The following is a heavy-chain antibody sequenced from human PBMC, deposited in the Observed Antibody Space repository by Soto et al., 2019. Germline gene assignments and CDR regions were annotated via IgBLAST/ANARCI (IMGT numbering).Heavy chain of an antibody. V-gene: IGHV4-31*03. CDR3: AGGCRRTKFLVVVAAKTTSMYNWFDP. CDR1: GGSINSGAYY. D-gene: IGHD2-15*01. J-gene: IGHJ5*02. CDR2: IYYSGTT. Sequence: SETLSLTCTVSGGSINSGAYYWSWIRQHPGKGLEWVGYIYYSGTTYYNPSLQSRLTISRDTAKNQFSLKLTSVTAADTAVYYCAGGCRRTKFLVVVAAKTTSMYNWFDPWGQGTLVTVSS.